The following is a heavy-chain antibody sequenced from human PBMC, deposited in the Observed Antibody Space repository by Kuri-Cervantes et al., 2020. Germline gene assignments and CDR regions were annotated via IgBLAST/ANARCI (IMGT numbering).Heavy chain of an antibody. V-gene: IGHV4-34*01. CDR3: ARGRHAHYDYVWGSYRF. J-gene: IGHJ4*02. D-gene: IGHD3-16*02. Sequence: SETLSLTCAVYGVSFSDYSWSWIRQPPGKGLEWIGEINHSGNTNYNPSLKSRVTISVDTSKNQFSLKLSSVTAADTAVYYCARGRHAHYDYVWGSYRFWGQGTLVTVSS. CDR1: GVSFSDYS. CDR2: INHSGNT.